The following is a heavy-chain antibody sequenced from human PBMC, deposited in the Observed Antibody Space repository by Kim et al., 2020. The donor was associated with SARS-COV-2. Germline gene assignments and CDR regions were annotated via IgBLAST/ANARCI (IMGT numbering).Heavy chain of an antibody. CDR3: ASSGYYDYYFDY. V-gene: IGHV3-23*01. CDR2: ISDSGGST. D-gene: IGHD3-22*01. CDR1: GFTFKNYA. J-gene: IGHJ4*02. Sequence: GGSLRLSCAASGFTFKNYAMSWVRQAPGKGLEWVSSISDSGGSTYNADSVKGRFTISRDNSKNTLNHQMNSLTAEDTAIYYCASSGYYDYYFDYWGQGT.